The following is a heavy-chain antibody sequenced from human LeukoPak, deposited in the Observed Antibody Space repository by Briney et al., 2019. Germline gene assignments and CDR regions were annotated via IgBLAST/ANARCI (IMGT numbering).Heavy chain of an antibody. CDR2: IYHSGST. Sequence: SETLSLTCAVSGYSIGSGYYWGWIRQPPGKGLEWIGSIYHSGSTYYNPSLKSRVTISVDTSKNQFSLKLSSVTAADTAVYYCARNGGIPRFGVVKTPRGAFDIWGQGTMVTVSS. CDR1: GYSIGSGYY. D-gene: IGHD3-3*01. V-gene: IGHV4-38-2*01. CDR3: ARNGGIPRFGVVKTPRGAFDI. J-gene: IGHJ3*02.